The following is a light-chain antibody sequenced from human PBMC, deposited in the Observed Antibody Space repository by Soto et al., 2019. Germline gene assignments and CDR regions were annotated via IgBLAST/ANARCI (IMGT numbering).Light chain of an antibody. J-gene: IGKJ4*01. CDR3: QHYNDMPLT. CDR1: QSISNN. CDR2: GAS. Sequence: EIVFTQCPGTLSLSPGERATLSCRASQSISNNLAWYRQTPGQAPRLLIYGASTRETGIQARFSGSGAGTDCTRTISSLQSEDFAVYSCQHYNDMPLTFGGGTKVDIK. V-gene: IGKV3-15*01.